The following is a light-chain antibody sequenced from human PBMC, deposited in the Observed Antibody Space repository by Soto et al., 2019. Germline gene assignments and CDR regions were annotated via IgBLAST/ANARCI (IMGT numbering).Light chain of an antibody. J-gene: IGLJ3*02. CDR2: EVR. CDR3: SAYTARSTLV. V-gene: IGLV1-51*01. Sequence: QSVLTQPPSVSAAPGETVTISCSGSSSNIEKNSVSWHQQLPGAAPKLLIYEVRNRPSGISSRFSGSRSGNTASLTISGLQSEDEGDYYCSAYTARSTLVFGGGTQLTVL. CDR1: SSNIEKNS.